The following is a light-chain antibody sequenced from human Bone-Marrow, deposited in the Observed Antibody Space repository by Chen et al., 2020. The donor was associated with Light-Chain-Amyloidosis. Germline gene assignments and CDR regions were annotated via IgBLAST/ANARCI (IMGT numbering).Light chain of an antibody. Sequence: NFMLTQPHSVSESPGKTVIISCTRSSGSIATNYVQWYQQRPGSSPTTVIYEDDQRPSGVPDRFSCSIARSSNSASLTISGLKTKGEADDYCQSYQGSRQGVFGGVTKLTVL. CDR1: SGSIATNY. CDR3: QSYQGSRQGV. J-gene: IGLJ3*02. CDR2: EDD. V-gene: IGLV6-57*01.